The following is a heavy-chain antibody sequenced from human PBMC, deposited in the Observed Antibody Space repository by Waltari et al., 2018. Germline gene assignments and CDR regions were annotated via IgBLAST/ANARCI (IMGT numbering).Heavy chain of an antibody. J-gene: IGHJ3*02. Sequence: EVQLVESGGGLVQPGGSLRLSCEASGFTFSTDWMDWVRQAPGKGLQWVANINQDGVEKYYLYSVKGRFTISRDNAKKSVYLEMNSLRAEDTAIYYCSKRLDIWGRGTMVAVSS. V-gene: IGHV3-7*01. CDR3: SKRLDI. CDR1: GFTFSTDW. CDR2: INQDGVEK.